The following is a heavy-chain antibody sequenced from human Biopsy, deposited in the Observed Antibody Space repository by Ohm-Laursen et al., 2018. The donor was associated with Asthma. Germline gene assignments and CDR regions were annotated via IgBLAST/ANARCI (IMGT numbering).Heavy chain of an antibody. D-gene: IGHD2-15*01. Sequence: GASVKVSCKASGDSFSNYAISWVRQAPGQGLEWMGGLIPVLGTPDHAQMFEGRATITADESTSTAYMELSSLRSEDTAVYYCARGMVSGFCSDGSCYHLDDWGQGTLVTVSS. CDR3: ARGMVSGFCSDGSCYHLDD. CDR1: GDSFSNYA. CDR2: LIPVLGTP. V-gene: IGHV1-69*13. J-gene: IGHJ4*02.